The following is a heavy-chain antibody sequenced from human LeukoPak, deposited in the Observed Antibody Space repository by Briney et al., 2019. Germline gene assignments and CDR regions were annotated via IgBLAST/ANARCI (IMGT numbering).Heavy chain of an antibody. V-gene: IGHV4-59*01. CDR1: GGSISSYY. D-gene: IGHD1-26*01. CDR3: ARASGSYPEYFQH. Sequence: SETLSLTCTVSGGSISSYYWSWIRQPPGKGLEWIGYIYYSGSTNYNPSLKSRVTISVDTSKNQFSLKLSSVTAADTAVYYCARASGSYPEYFQHWGQGTLVTVSS. J-gene: IGHJ1*01. CDR2: IYYSGST.